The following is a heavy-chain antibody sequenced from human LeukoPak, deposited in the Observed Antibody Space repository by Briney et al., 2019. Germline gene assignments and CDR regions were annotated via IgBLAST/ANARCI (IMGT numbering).Heavy chain of an antibody. J-gene: IGHJ4*01. V-gene: IGHV2-5*01. CDR1: GFSLSTTGVG. CDR2: TFWNDDK. D-gene: IGHD3-10*01. Sequence: SGPTLVNPTQTLTLTCTFSGFSLSTTGVGVGWIRQPPGKALEWLAITFWNDDKSYSPSLKSGLTITKDTSKNQVVLIMTNMDPVDTATYYCVHKGVGLGSYNVWGQGTLVTVSS. CDR3: VHKGVGLGSYNV.